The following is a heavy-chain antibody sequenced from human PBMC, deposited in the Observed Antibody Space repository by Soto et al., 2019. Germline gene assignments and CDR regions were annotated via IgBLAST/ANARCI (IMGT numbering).Heavy chain of an antibody. V-gene: IGHV3-33*01. CDR3: ARSHDRVAATHISYY. CDR2: IWYDGSNK. CDR1: GFTFSSYG. Sequence: QVQLVESGGGVVQPGRSLRLSCAASGFTFSSYGMHWVRQAPGKGLEWVAVIWYDGSNKYYADSVKGRFTISRDNSKNTPYLQMNSLRAEDTAVYYCARSHDRVAATHISYYWGQGTLVTVSS. J-gene: IGHJ4*02. D-gene: IGHD2-15*01.